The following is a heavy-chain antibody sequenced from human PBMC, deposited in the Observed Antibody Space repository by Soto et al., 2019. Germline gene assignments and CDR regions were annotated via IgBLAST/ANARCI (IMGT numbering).Heavy chain of an antibody. CDR3: ARTTFRVHPNYVDC. CDR1: GYTFTDYY. D-gene: IGHD1-1*01. CDR2: INPNTYAT. V-gene: IGHV1-2*06. Sequence: QVQLVQSGAEVKKPGDSVKVSCKASGYTFTDYYIHWVRQAPGQGLQWMGRINPNTYATDYAQKLKGRVTLTRETSNSTVYMDLSSLKSDDTAVYYCARTTFRVHPNYVDCWGQGTLVTVSS. J-gene: IGHJ4*02.